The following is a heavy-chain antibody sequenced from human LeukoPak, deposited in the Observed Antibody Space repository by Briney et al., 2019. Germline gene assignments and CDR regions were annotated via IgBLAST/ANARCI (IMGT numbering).Heavy chain of an antibody. D-gene: IGHD6-13*01. CDR1: GYTFTGYY. CDR3: ARSSIAAAGTVFDY. J-gene: IGHJ4*02. V-gene: IGHV1-2*02. CDR2: INPNSGGT. Sequence: GASVKVSCKASGYTFTGYYMHWVRQAPGQGLEWMGWINPNSGGTNYAQKFQGRVTMTRDTSISTAYMELSRLRSDDTAVYYCARSSIAAAGTVFDYWGQGTLVTVSS.